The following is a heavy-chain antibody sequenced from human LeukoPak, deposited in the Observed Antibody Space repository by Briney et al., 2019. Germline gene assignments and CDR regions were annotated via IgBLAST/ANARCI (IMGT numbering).Heavy chain of an antibody. CDR3: AKLKRDYYDSSGRTFDY. Sequence: GGTLRLSCAASGFTFSSYGMSWVRQAPGKGLEWVSAISGSGGSTYYADSVKGRSTISRDNSKNTLYLQMNSLRAEDTAVYYCAKLKRDYYDSSGRTFDYWGQGTLVTVSS. D-gene: IGHD3-22*01. V-gene: IGHV3-23*01. J-gene: IGHJ4*02. CDR2: ISGSGGST. CDR1: GFTFSSYG.